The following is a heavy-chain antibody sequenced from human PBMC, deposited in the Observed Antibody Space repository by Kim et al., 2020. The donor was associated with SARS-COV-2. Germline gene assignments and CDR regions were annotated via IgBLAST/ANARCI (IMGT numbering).Heavy chain of an antibody. CDR3: AREKIGLVATIHGYYGMDV. CDR2: INPNSGGT. V-gene: IGHV1-2*05. Sequence: ASVKVSCKASGYTFTGYYMHWVRQAPGQGLEWMGRINPNSGGTNYAQKFQGRVTMTRDTSISTAYMELSRLRSDDTVVYYCAREKIGLVATIHGYYGMDVWGQGTTVTVSS. D-gene: IGHD5-12*01. CDR1: GYTFTGYY. J-gene: IGHJ6*02.